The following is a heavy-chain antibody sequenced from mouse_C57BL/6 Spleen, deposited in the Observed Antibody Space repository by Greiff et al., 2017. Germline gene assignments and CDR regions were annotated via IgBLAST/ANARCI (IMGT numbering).Heavy chain of an antibody. Sequence: EVKVVESGGGLVQPGGSLSLSCAASGFTFTDYYMSWVRQPPGKALEWLGFIRNKANGYTTEYSASVKGRFTISRDNSQSILYLQMNALRAEDSATYYCARYPYDYDGEGYAMDYWGQGTSVTVSS. J-gene: IGHJ4*01. CDR1: GFTFTDYY. CDR2: IRNKANGYTT. V-gene: IGHV7-3*01. D-gene: IGHD2-4*01. CDR3: ARYPYDYDGEGYAMDY.